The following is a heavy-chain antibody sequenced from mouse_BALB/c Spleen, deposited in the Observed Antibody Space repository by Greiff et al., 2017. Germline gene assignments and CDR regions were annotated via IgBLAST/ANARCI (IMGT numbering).Heavy chain of an antibody. CDR2: IDPENGNT. Sequence: VQLQQSGAELVRPGALVKLSCKASGFNIKDYYMHWVKQRPEQGLEWIGWIDPENGNTIYDPKFQGKASITADTSSNTAYLQLSSLTSEDTAVYYCALIYYDYDNYWGQGTSVTVSS. D-gene: IGHD2-4*01. V-gene: IGHV14-1*02. CDR3: ALIYYDYDNY. CDR1: GFNIKDYY. J-gene: IGHJ4*01.